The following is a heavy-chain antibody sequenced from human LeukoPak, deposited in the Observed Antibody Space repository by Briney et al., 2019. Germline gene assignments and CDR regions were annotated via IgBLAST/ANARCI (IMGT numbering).Heavy chain of an antibody. Sequence: GGSLRLSCAASGFTFSSYSMNWVRQAPGKGLEWVSYISSSSSTIYYADSVKGRFTISRDNAKNSLYLLMNSLRAEDTAVYYCVYGADYWGQGTLVTVSS. D-gene: IGHD4-17*01. CDR3: VYGADY. CDR2: ISSSSSTI. CDR1: GFTFSSYS. J-gene: IGHJ4*02. V-gene: IGHV3-48*01.